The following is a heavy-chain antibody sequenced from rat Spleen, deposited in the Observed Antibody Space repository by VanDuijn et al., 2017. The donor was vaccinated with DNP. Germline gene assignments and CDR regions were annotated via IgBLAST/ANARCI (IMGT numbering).Heavy chain of an antibody. V-gene: IGHV2-32*01. CDR3: TRGSMMGIRGFAY. J-gene: IGHJ3*01. D-gene: IGHD1-12*03. CDR1: GFSLTSYH. CDR2: MWSDGDT. Sequence: QVQLKESGPGLVQPSQTLSLTCTVSGFSLTSYHVHWVRQPPGKGLEWMGLMWSDGDTSYNSALKSRLSISRDTSKSQVFLKINSPQTEDTAIYFCTRGSMMGIRGFAYWGQGTLVTVSS.